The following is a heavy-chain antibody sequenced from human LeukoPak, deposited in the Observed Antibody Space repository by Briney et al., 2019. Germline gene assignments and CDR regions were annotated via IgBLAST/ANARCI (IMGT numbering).Heavy chain of an antibody. CDR2: ISTDGRDK. V-gene: IGHV3-30*18. CDR1: GFTFSSHA. J-gene: IGHJ4*02. Sequence: GGSLRLSCAASGFTFSSHAMHWVRQAPGKGLEWVAVISTDGRDKHHAESVKGRFTISRDNSKNTLYLQMNSLRPEDTAVYYCAKSRGYYYEKSGPADYWGQGTLVTVSS. CDR3: AKSRGYYYEKSGPADY. D-gene: IGHD3-22*01.